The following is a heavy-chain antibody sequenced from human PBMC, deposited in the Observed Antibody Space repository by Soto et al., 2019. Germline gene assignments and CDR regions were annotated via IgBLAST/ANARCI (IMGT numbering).Heavy chain of an antibody. V-gene: IGHV3-30*18. Sequence: QVQLVESGGGVVQPGRSLRLSCAASGFTFSSYGMHWVRQAPGKGLEWVAVISYDGSNKYYADSVKGRFTISRDNSKNTLYRQMNILRAEDTDVYYCAKVQGDSSCYSYAFDIWGQGTMVTVSS. CDR2: ISYDGSNK. CDR3: AKVQGDSSCYSYAFDI. CDR1: GFTFSSYG. D-gene: IGHD3-22*01. J-gene: IGHJ3*02.